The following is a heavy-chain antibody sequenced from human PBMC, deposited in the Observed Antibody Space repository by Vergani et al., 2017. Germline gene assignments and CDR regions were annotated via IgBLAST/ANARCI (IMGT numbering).Heavy chain of an antibody. CDR2: ISGSGGST. CDR3: AKLPRIVVVVAATGYYFDY. Sequence: EVQLLESGGGLVQPGGSLRLSCAASGFTFSSYAMSWVRQAPGKGLEWVSAISGSGGSTYSADSVKGRFTISRDNSKNTLYLQMNSLRAEDTAVYYCAKLPRIVVVVAATGYYFDYWGQGTLVTVSS. J-gene: IGHJ4*02. D-gene: IGHD2-15*01. CDR1: GFTFSSYA. V-gene: IGHV3-23*01.